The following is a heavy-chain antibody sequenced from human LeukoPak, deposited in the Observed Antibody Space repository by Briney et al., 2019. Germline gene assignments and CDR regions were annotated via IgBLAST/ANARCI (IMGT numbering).Heavy chain of an antibody. CDR1: GYIFTAYY. CDR2: INPNSGGT. D-gene: IGHD2-15*01. Sequence: ASVKVSCKASGYIFTAYYIHRLRQAPGQGLEWMGWINPNSGGTSFALNFQGRVTLTRDTSISTVYMELSRLRSDDTAVYYCARDLSGGALGAFDIWGQGTMVTVSS. V-gene: IGHV1-2*02. J-gene: IGHJ3*02. CDR3: ARDLSGGALGAFDI.